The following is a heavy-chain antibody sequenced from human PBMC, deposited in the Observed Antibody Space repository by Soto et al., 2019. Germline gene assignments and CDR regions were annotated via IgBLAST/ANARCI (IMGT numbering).Heavy chain of an antibody. V-gene: IGHV3-23*01. CDR2: ISSTGGHT. CDR3: AKSQPPPHYYYGMDV. CDR1: GFTFSSYA. Sequence: PGGSLRLSCAASGFTFSSYAMNWVRQAPGKGLEWVSAISSTGGHTFYADSVKGRFTSSRDNSKSTLYLQMNSLRPEDTAIYYCAKSQPPPHYYYGMDVWGQGTTVIVSS. J-gene: IGHJ6*02.